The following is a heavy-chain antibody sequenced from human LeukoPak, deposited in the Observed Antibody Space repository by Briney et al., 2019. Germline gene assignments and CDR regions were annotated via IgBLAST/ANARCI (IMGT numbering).Heavy chain of an antibody. CDR1: GYTFTNYG. CDR3: ARVYGSYPHYYYYYGMDV. D-gene: IGHD1-26*01. V-gene: IGHV1-69*13. Sequence: SVKVSCKASGYTFTNYGINWVRQAPGQGLEWMGGIIPIFGTANYAQKFQGRVTITADESTSTAYMELSSLRSEDTAVYYCARVYGSYPHYYYYYGMDVWGQGTTVTVSS. J-gene: IGHJ6*02. CDR2: IIPIFGTA.